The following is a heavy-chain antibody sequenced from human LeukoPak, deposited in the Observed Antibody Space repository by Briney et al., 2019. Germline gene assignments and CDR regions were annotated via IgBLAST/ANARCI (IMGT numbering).Heavy chain of an antibody. J-gene: IGHJ4*02. CDR1: GGSISSYY. D-gene: IGHD3-3*01. CDR2: IYYSGST. V-gene: IGHV4-59*01. Sequence: SETLSLTCTVSGGSISSYYWSWIRQPPGKGLEWIGYIYYSGSTNYNPSLKSRVTISVDTSKNQSSLKLSSVTAADTAVYYCARVPPYDFWSGSSYFDYWGQGTLVTVSS. CDR3: ARVPPYDFWSGSSYFDY.